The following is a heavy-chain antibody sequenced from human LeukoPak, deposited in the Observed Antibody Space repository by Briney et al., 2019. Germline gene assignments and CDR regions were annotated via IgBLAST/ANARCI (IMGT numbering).Heavy chain of an antibody. Sequence: SETLSLTCTVSGGSISSYYWGWIRQPPGKGLEWIGYIYYSGSTNYNPSLKSRVTISVDTSKNQFSLKLSSVTAADTAVYYCARESPYYDILTGYYYYMDVWGKGTTVTVSS. CDR1: GGSISSYY. D-gene: IGHD3-9*01. CDR2: IYYSGST. J-gene: IGHJ6*03. V-gene: IGHV4-59*01. CDR3: ARESPYYDILTGYYYYMDV.